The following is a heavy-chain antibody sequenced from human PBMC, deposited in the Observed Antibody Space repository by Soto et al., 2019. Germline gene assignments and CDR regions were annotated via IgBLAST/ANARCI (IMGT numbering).Heavy chain of an antibody. D-gene: IGHD3-22*01. Sequence: ASVKVSCKASGYTFTSYDINWVRQATGQGLEWMGWMNPNSGNTGYAQKFQGRVTMTRNTSISTAYMELSSLRSEDTAVYYCARSSRMIVVLDPWGQGTLVTVSS. CDR3: ARSSRMIVVLDP. CDR1: GYTFTSYD. J-gene: IGHJ5*02. V-gene: IGHV1-8*01. CDR2: MNPNSGNT.